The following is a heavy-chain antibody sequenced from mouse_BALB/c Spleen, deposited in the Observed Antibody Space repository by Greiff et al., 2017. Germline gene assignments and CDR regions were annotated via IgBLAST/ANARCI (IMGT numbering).Heavy chain of an antibody. V-gene: IGHV5-6-3*01. Sequence: EVQLQESGGGLVQPGGSLKLSCAASGFTFSSYGMSWVRQTPDKRLELVATINSNGGSTYYPDSVKGRFTISRDNAKNTLYLQMSSLKSEDTAMYYCARGDGYYDWFAYWGQGTLVTVSA. CDR2: INSNGGST. CDR3: ARGDGYYDWFAY. D-gene: IGHD2-3*01. J-gene: IGHJ3*01. CDR1: GFTFSSYG.